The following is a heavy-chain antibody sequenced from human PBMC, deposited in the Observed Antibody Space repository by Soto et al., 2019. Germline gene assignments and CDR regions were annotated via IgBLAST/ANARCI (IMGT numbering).Heavy chain of an antibody. J-gene: IGHJ6*02. Sequence: VAPVKVSSKASGYTFTGYYMHWVRQAPGQGLEWMGWINPNSGGTNYAQKFQGRVTMTRDTSISTAYMELSRLRSDDTAVYYCARVPTGYCSGGSCSPNYQVVTTYYYYYGMDVWGQGTTVAVSS. CDR1: GYTFTGYY. CDR3: ARVPTGYCSGGSCSPNYQVVTTYYYYYGMDV. D-gene: IGHD2-15*01. V-gene: IGHV1-2*02. CDR2: INPNSGGT.